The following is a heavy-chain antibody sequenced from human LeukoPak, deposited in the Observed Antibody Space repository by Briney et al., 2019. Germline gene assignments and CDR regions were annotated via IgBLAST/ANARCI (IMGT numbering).Heavy chain of an antibody. V-gene: IGHV3-33*06. CDR1: GFTFYNYG. Sequence: GGSLRLSCAASGFTFYNYGMHWVRQAPGKGLEWVAVIWYDGTHIYYADSVKGRFTISRDNSKNTLYLQMNSLRAEDTAVYYCAKGRFMVLDYWGQGTLVTVSS. CDR3: AKGRFMVLDY. J-gene: IGHJ4*02. D-gene: IGHD3-10*01. CDR2: IWYDGTHI.